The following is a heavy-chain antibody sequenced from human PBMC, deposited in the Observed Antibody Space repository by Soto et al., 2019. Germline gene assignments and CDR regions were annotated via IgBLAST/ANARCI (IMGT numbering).Heavy chain of an antibody. CDR3: VKEANPFINTLVVLIFDY. J-gene: IGHJ4*02. V-gene: IGHV3-64D*08. CDR2: ISRDGRST. CDR1: GFTFSMHA. D-gene: IGHD3-22*01. Sequence: GGSLGLSCSASGFTFSMHAMHWVRQTPGKALEYVSAISRDGRSTFYADSVKGRFTISRDNSKNTLYLRMNSLRSDDTAVYYCVKEANPFINTLVVLIFDYWGQGTQVTSPQ.